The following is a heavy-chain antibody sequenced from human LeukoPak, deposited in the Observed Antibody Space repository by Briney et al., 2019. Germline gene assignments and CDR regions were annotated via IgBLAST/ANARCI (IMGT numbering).Heavy chain of an antibody. CDR2: ISAYNGNT. CDR3: ARNLVGATEHFDY. J-gene: IGHJ4*02. V-gene: IGHV1-18*01. D-gene: IGHD1-26*01. Sequence: ASVKVSCKASGYTFTSYGVSWVRQAPGQVLELLGWISAYNGNTNYAQKLQGRVTMTTDTSTSTAYMELRSLRSDDTAVYYCARNLVGATEHFDYWGQGTLVTVSS. CDR1: GYTFTSYG.